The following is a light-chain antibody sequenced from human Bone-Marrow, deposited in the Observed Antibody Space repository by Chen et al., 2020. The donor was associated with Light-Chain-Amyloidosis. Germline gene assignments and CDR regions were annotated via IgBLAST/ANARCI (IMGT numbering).Light chain of an antibody. CDR2: EVT. Sequence: HSALTQPASVSGSPGQSITISCTGTSSDVGGDNHASWYQQHPDKPPNLMIYEVTNRPSWVPDRFSGSTSDNTASLTISGLQTEDEADYFCSSYTITNTLVFGSGTRVTVL. CDR1: SSDVGGDNH. J-gene: IGLJ1*01. CDR3: SSYTITNTLV. V-gene: IGLV2-14*01.